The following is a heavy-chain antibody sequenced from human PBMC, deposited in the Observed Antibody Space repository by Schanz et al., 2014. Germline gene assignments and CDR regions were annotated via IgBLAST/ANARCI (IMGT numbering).Heavy chain of an antibody. D-gene: IGHD3-10*01. V-gene: IGHV3-11*01. CDR3: ARIGGSVFDY. Sequence: VQLLESGGGLVQPGGSLRLSCAASTFTFSTDAMSWIRQPPGRGLEWVSYIGNGGVTIYYADSVKGRFTISRDNSKNSLYLQMNSLRAEDTAVYYCARIGGSVFDYWGQGIPVTVSS. CDR1: TFTFSTDA. J-gene: IGHJ4*02. CDR2: IGNGGVTI.